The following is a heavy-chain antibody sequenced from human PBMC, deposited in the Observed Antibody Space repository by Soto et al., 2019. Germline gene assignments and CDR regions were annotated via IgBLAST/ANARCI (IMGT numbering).Heavy chain of an antibody. J-gene: IGHJ4*02. CDR1: GFTFSSYA. D-gene: IGHD1-20*01. V-gene: IGHV3-23*01. CDR3: AKGISGYNAPLDH. Sequence: GGSLRLSCSASGFTFSSYAMNWVRQAPGKGLEWVSVISGSGGSTYYADSVKGRFTISRDNSKNTLYVQTNSLRAEDTAVYYCAKGISGYNAPLDHWGQGTRVTVSS. CDR2: ISGSGGST.